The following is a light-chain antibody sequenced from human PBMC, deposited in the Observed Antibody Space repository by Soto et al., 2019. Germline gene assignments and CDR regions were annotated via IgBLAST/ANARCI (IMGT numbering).Light chain of an antibody. CDR2: DTS. Sequence: EIVVTQSPATLSLSPGDRATLSCRTSQNVKYYLAWYQQKPGQAPRLLIYDTSNRATGIPARFTGSGSGTDFTLTLSSLEPEDFAVYYCHQRGDWPTFGGGTKVEVK. J-gene: IGKJ4*01. CDR3: HQRGDWPT. CDR1: QNVKYY. V-gene: IGKV3-11*01.